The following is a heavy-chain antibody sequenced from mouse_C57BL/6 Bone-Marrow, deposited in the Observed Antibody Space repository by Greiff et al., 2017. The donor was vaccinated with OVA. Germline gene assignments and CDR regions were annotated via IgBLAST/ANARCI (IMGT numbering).Heavy chain of an antibody. CDR1: GYTFTSYW. Sequence: QVQLQQPGAELVKPGASVKLSCKASGYTFTSYWMQWVKQRPGQGLEWIGEIDPSDSYTNYNQKFKGKATLTVDTSSSTAYMQLSSLTSEDSAVYYCARGTYSNYGGVAYWGQGTLVTVSA. J-gene: IGHJ3*01. CDR2: IDPSDSYT. V-gene: IGHV1-50*01. CDR3: ARGTYSNYGGVAY. D-gene: IGHD2-5*01.